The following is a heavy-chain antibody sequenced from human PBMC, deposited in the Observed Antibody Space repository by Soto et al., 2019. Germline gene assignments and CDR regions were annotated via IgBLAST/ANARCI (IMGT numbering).Heavy chain of an antibody. CDR2: INHSGST. CDR1: GGSFSGYY. CDR3: ASHYYGSGRRRWFDP. Sequence: SETLSLTCAVYGGSFSGYYWSWIRQPPGKGLEWIGEINHSGSTNYNPSLKSRVTISVDTSKNQFSLKLSSVTAADTAVYYCASHYYGSGRRRWFDPWGQGTLVTVSS. V-gene: IGHV4-34*01. D-gene: IGHD3-10*01. J-gene: IGHJ5*02.